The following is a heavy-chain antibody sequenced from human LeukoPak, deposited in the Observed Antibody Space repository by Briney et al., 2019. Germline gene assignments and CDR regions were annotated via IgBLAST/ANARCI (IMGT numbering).Heavy chain of an antibody. CDR2: IYPGDSDT. J-gene: IGHJ5*02. Sequence: GESLKISCKGSGYSFTSYWIGWVRQMPGKGLEWMGIIYPGDSDTRYSLSFQGQVTISADKSISTAYLQWSSLKASDTAKYYCARGYYDFWSGYYKVNWFDPWGQGTLVTVSS. CDR1: GYSFTSYW. D-gene: IGHD3-3*01. V-gene: IGHV5-51*01. CDR3: ARGYYDFWSGYYKVNWFDP.